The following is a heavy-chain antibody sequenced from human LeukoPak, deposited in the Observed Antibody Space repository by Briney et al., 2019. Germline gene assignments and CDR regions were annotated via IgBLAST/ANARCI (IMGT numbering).Heavy chain of an antibody. J-gene: IGHJ4*02. Sequence: PSETLSLTCAVYGGSFSGYYWSWIRQPPGEGLEWIGEINHSGSTNYNPSLKSRVTISVDTSKNQFSLKLSSVTAADTAVYYCARYYDSSGYSNWGQGTLVTVSS. CDR1: GGSFSGYY. D-gene: IGHD3-22*01. CDR2: INHSGST. CDR3: ARYYDSSGYSN. V-gene: IGHV4-34*01.